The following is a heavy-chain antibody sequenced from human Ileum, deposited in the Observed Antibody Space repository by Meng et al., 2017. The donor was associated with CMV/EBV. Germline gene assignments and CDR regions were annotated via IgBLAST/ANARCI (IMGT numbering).Heavy chain of an antibody. CDR1: GFTFNSYA. CDR3: AKRASGTLDS. V-gene: IGHV3-23*01. CDR2: ISSGGGST. J-gene: IGHJ4*02. Sequence: GGSLRLSCAASGFTFNSYAMTWVRQAPGKGLEWVSSISSGGGSTYYADSVKGRFTISRDNSKNTLYLQRSTLRAEDTAEYYCAKRASGTLDSWGQGTRVTVSS. D-gene: IGHD1-7*01.